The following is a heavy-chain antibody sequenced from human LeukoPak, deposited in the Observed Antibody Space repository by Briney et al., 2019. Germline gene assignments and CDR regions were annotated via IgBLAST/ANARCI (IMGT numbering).Heavy chain of an antibody. CDR1: GFTFSSYG. J-gene: IGHJ6*02. CDR2: ISYDGSNK. V-gene: IGHV3-30*18. CDR3: AKELLMGGYYYYGMDV. D-gene: IGHD2-8*01. Sequence: GGSLRLSCAASGFTFSSYGMHWVRQAPGKGLEWVAVISYDGSNKYYADSVKGRFTISRDNSKNTLYLQMNSLRAEDTAVYYCAKELLMGGYYYYGMDVWGQGTTVTVSS.